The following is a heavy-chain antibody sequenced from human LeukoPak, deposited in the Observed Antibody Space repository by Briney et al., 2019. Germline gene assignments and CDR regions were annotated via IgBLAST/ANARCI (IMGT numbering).Heavy chain of an antibody. CDR1: GFTFSSYA. D-gene: IGHD5-18*01. Sequence: GGSLRLSCAASGFTFSSYAMSWVRQAPGKGLEWASAISGSGGSTYYADSVKGRFTISRDNSKNTPYLQMNSLRAEDTAVYYCAKELDTAMVKGVFDPWGQGTLVTVSS. J-gene: IGHJ5*02. CDR3: AKELDTAMVKGVFDP. V-gene: IGHV3-23*01. CDR2: ISGSGGST.